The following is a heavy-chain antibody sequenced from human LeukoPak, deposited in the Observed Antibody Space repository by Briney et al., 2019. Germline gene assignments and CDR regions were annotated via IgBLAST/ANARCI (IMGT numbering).Heavy chain of an antibody. D-gene: IGHD2-15*01. CDR1: GFTFSNYN. Sequence: GGSLRLSCAASGFTFSNYNMNWVRQAPGKGLEWVSYISSSSRTIYYADSVKGRFTIFRDNAKNSLYQQMNSLRAEDTAVYDCARGSLGYCSGGSCYYMDVWGKGTTVTVSS. CDR2: ISSSSRTI. J-gene: IGHJ6*03. V-gene: IGHV3-48*04. CDR3: ARGSLGYCSGGSCYYMDV.